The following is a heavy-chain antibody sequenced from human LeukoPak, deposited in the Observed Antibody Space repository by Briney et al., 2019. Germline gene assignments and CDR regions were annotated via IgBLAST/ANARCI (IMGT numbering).Heavy chain of an antibody. CDR3: ARDAGNSGYGCDL. D-gene: IGHD5-12*01. CDR2: IRSSSET. J-gene: IGHJ5*02. V-gene: IGHV3-48*01. CDR1: GSIFSQYS. Sequence: PGGSLRLSCAASGSIFSQYSMNWVRQAPGKGLEWVSHIRSSSETSYADSVKGRFTISRDNARNSLYLQINNLRGEDTAIYYCARDAGNSGYGCDLWGQGTLVTVSS.